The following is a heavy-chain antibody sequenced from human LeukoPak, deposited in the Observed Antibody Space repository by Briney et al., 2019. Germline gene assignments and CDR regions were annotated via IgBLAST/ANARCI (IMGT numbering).Heavy chain of an antibody. CDR2: ISYDGVNT. Sequence: PGGSLRLSCATSGFTFRSYAMHWVRQAPGKGLEWVAVISYDGVNTYYVDSVKGRFTISRDNSQNPVYPKMNSLRAEDTAVYYCAGVVTGFACGVTSCYCELDAWGQGTLVTVSS. CDR1: GFTFRSYA. CDR3: AGVVTGFACGVTSCYCELDA. J-gene: IGHJ5*02. D-gene: IGHD2-2*01. V-gene: IGHV3-30*01.